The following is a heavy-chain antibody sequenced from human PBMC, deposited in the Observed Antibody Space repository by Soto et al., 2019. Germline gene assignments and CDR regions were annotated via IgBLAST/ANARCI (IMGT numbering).Heavy chain of an antibody. CDR2: IRIRANNYAT. J-gene: IGHJ5*01. CDR3: TRAGIAAGPGFDS. D-gene: IGHD6-13*01. CDR1: GFTFSGSN. Sequence: EVQLVESGGGLVQPGGSLKLSCAASGFTFSGSNMHWVRQASGRGLEWVGRIRIRANNYATEYAASVKGRFTISRDDSKGTAYLQMDSLKSEDTAVYYCTRAGIAAGPGFDSWGQGTLVTVSS. V-gene: IGHV3-73*02.